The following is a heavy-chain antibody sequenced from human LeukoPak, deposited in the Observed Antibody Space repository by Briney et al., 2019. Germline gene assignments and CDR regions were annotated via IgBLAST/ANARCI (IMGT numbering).Heavy chain of an antibody. V-gene: IGHV5-51*01. CDR1: GYSFTTYW. J-gene: IGHJ5*02. CDR3: ARRGGSYLNWFDP. CDR2: IYPGDSDT. D-gene: IGHD1-26*01. Sequence: GESLKISCEGSGYSFTTYWIAWVRQMPGKGLEWMGIIYPGDSDTRYSPSFQGQVTISADKSISTAYLQWSSLKASDTAMYYCARRGGSYLNWFDPWGQGTLVTVSS.